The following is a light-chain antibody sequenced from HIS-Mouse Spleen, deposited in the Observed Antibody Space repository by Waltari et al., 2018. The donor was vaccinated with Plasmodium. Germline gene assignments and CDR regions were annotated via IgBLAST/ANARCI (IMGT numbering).Light chain of an antibody. CDR3: YSTDSSGNHRV. V-gene: IGLV3-10*01. CDR2: EDS. Sequence: SYELTPPPSVSVSPGPTARIPCSGDALPQNSAYWYQQKSGQAPVLVIYEDSKRPSGIPERFSGSSSGTMATLTISGAQVEDEADYYCYSTDSSGNHRVFGGGTKLTVL. CDR1: ALPQNS. J-gene: IGLJ3*02.